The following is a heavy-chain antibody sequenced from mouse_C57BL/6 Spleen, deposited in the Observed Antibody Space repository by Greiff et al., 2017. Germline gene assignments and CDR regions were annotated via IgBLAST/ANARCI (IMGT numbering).Heavy chain of an antibody. CDR2: IDPETGGT. J-gene: IGHJ4*01. D-gene: IGHD4-1*01. V-gene: IGHV1-15*01. CDR1: GYTFTDYE. CDR3: TRRWDDAMDD. Sequence: QVQLQQSGAELVRPGASVTLSCKASGYTFTDYEMHWVKQTPVHGLEWIGAIDPETGGTAYNQKFKGKAILTADKSSSTAYMELRGLTSEDSAGYYCTRRWDDAMDDWGQGTSVTVSS.